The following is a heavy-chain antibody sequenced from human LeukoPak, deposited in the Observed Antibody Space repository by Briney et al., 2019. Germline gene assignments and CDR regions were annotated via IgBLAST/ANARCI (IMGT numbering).Heavy chain of an antibody. V-gene: IGHV4-59*01. J-gene: IGHJ4*02. CDR1: GFTFSSYG. D-gene: IGHD3-10*01. Sequence: KSGGSLRLSCAASGFTFSSYGMSWVRQAPGKGLEWIGYIDHSGYTNYNPSLKSRVTISVDTSKNQFSLKLNSVTAADTAVYYCARDIASASGKFYFDYWGQGTQVTVSS. CDR3: ARDIASASGKFYFDY. CDR2: IDHSGYT.